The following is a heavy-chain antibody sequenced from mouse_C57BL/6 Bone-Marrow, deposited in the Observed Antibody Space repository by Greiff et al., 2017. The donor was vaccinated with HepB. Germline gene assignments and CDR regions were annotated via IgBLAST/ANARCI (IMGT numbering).Heavy chain of an antibody. CDR3: ARSPGSSYDYYAMDY. V-gene: IGHV1-81*01. CDR2: IYPRSGNT. D-gene: IGHD1-1*01. J-gene: IGHJ4*01. Sequence: QVQLKQSGAELARPGASVKLSCKASGYTFTSYGISWVKQRTGQGLEWIGEIYPRSGNTYYNEKFKGKATLTADKSSSTAYMELRSLTSEDSAVYFCARSPGSSYDYYAMDYWGQGTSVTVSS. CDR1: GYTFTSYG.